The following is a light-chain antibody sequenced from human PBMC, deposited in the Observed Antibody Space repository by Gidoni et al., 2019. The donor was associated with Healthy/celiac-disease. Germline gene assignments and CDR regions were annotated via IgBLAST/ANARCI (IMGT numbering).Light chain of an antibody. V-gene: IGLV4-69*01. CDR2: LNSDGSH. CDR3: QTWGTGIWV. Sequence: LVLTQSPLASASLRAPVKLTCTLSSVHSSYAIAWHQQQPEKGPRYLMKLNSDGSHSKGDGIPDRFSGSSSGAERYLTISSLQSEDEADYYCQTWGTGIWVFGGGTKLTVL. CDR1: SVHSSYA. J-gene: IGLJ3*02.